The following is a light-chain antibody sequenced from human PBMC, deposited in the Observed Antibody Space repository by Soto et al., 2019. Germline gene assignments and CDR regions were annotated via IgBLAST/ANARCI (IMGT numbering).Light chain of an antibody. CDR3: CAYTSSSTLVV. V-gene: IGLV2-14*01. Sequence: QSALTQPASVSGSPGQSITISCTGTSSDVGGYNYVSWYQQHPGKAPKLMIYEVSNRPSGVSNRFSGSKSGNTASLTISVLQAEDEADYYCCAYTSSSTLVVFGGGTKLTVL. CDR2: EVS. J-gene: IGLJ2*01. CDR1: SSDVGGYNY.